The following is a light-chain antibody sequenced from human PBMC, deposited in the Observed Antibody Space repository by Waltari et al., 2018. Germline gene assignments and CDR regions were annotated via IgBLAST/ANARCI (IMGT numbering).Light chain of an antibody. V-gene: IGLV2-23*01. Sequence: QSALTQPASVSGSPGQSITISCPGTSSDVGSYNLVSWYQQTPGKAPKLMIYEGSKRPSGVSNRFSGSKSGNTASLTISGLQAEDEADYYCCSYAGGSTWVFGGGTKLTVL. CDR1: SSDVGSYNL. CDR3: CSYAGGSTWV. CDR2: EGS. J-gene: IGLJ3*02.